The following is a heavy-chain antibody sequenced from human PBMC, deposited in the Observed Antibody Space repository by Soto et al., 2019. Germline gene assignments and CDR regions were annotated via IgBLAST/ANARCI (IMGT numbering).Heavy chain of an antibody. Sequence: QVHLQQWGAGLLKPSETLSLTCAVYGESFIGYYWTWIRQPPGKGLEWIGEINHRGSTNYNPSLKSRVTISIDTSKNQFSLKLSFVTAADTSVYYCARTDIVTTNGFDPWGQGTLVTVSS. D-gene: IGHD5-12*01. CDR3: ARTDIVTTNGFDP. J-gene: IGHJ5*02. V-gene: IGHV4-34*02. CDR1: GESFIGYY. CDR2: INHRGST.